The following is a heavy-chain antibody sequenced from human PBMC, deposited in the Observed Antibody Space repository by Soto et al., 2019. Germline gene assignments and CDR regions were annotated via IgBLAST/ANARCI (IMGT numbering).Heavy chain of an antibody. CDR2: ISGDGKST. Sequence: EVEVLESGGGLQQPGGSLRLSCVASGFTFNAHAMTWVRQGPGVGLEWTSSISGDGKSTYYAGSVKGRFTVSRDNSKNTLTLEMNSLRVEDTATYYCVKDWTGNKCPCLDVWGHGTTVTVSS. J-gene: IGHJ6*02. CDR1: GFTFNAHA. V-gene: IGHV3-23*01. CDR3: VKDWTGNKCPCLDV. D-gene: IGHD3-9*01.